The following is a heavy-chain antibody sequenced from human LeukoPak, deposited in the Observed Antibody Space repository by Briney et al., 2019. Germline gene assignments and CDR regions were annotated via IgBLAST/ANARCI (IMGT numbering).Heavy chain of an antibody. J-gene: IGHJ6*02. D-gene: IGHD6-6*01. CDR2: ISSSGSTI. Sequence: GGSLRLSCAASGFTFSDYYMSWIRQAPGKGLEWVSYISSSGSTIYYADSVKGRFTISRDNAKNSLYLQMNSLRAEDTAVYYCAREVGRSSSFSHTLYYYYGMDVWGQGTTVTVSS. CDR3: AREVGRSSSFSHTLYYYYGMDV. CDR1: GFTFSDYY. V-gene: IGHV3-11*01.